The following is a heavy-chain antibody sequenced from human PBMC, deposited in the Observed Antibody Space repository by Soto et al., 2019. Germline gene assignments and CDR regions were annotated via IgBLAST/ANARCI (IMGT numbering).Heavy chain of an antibody. Sequence: SETLSLTCTVSGGSISTYHWNWIRQPPGKGLEYIGYIYYTGGTNYNPSLKSRVTISVDTSKNQFSLKLTSVTAADTAVYYCAKDQQKLRFLFDPWGQGTLVTV. D-gene: IGHD3-3*01. CDR2: IYYTGGT. CDR3: AKDQQKLRFLFDP. J-gene: IGHJ5*02. V-gene: IGHV4-59*01. CDR1: GGSISTYH.